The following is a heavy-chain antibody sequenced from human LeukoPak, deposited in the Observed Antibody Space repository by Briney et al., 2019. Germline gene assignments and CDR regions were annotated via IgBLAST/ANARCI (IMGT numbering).Heavy chain of an antibody. V-gene: IGHV1-8*01. J-gene: IGHJ4*02. Sequence: ASVKVSCKASGYTFTSYDINWVRQATGQGLEWMGWMNPNSGNTGYAQRFQGRVTMTRYTSISTAYMELSSLRSEDTAVYYCARVDTMVRGVILFDYWGQGTLVTVSS. D-gene: IGHD3-10*01. CDR3: ARVDTMVRGVILFDY. CDR1: GYTFTSYD. CDR2: MNPNSGNT.